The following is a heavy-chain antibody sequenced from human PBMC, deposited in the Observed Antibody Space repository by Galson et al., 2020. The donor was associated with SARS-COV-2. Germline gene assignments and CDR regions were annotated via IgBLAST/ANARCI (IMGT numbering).Heavy chain of an antibody. V-gene: IGHV1-2*02. D-gene: IGHD3-10*01. Sequence: ASVKVSCKASGYTFTDYYIHWVRQAPGQGLEWMGWINPKSGGTNYAQKFEGRVTMTRDTSITTAYMELSRLRADDTAVYYCAKDGRDFYDSGSYRKLNWFDPWGQGTLVTVSS. J-gene: IGHJ5*02. CDR2: INPKSGGT. CDR1: GYTFTDYY. CDR3: AKDGRDFYDSGSYRKLNWFDP.